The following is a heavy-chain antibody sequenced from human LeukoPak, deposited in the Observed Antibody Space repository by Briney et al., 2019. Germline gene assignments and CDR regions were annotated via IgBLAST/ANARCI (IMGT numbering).Heavy chain of an antibody. J-gene: IGHJ6*03. V-gene: IGHV3-7*01. Sequence: GGSLRLSCAASGFTFSSYWMSWVRQAPGKGLEWVANIKQDGSEKYYVDSVKGRFTISRDNAKNSLYLQMNSLRAEDTAVYYCASCSWCYYYYYYMDAWGKGTTVTVSS. D-gene: IGHD2-15*01. CDR3: ASCSWCYYYYYYMDA. CDR2: IKQDGSEK. CDR1: GFTFSSYW.